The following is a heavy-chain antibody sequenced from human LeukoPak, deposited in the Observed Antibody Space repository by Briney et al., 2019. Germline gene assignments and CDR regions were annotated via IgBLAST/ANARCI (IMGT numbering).Heavy chain of an antibody. CDR2: ISGSGGST. CDR1: GFTFSSYA. V-gene: IGHV3-23*01. CDR3: AKGRYSGSQRDYFDY. J-gene: IGHJ4*02. D-gene: IGHD1-26*01. Sequence: GGSLRLSCAASGFTFSSYAMSWVRQAPGKGLEWVSAISGSGGSTYYADSVKGRFTISRDNSKNTLYLQMNSLRAEDTALYYCAKGRYSGSQRDYFDYWGQGTLVTVSS.